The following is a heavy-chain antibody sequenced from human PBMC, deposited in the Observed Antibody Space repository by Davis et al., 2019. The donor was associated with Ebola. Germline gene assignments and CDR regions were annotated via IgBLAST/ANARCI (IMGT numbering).Heavy chain of an antibody. Sequence: SVPVSRQASLYTFITYGTSWVRHASGLGLEWMGWISAYNGNTNYAQKLQGRVTMTTDTSTSTAYMELRSLRSDDTAVYYCARVAMVHFDYWGQGTLVTVSS. CDR2: ISAYNGNT. D-gene: IGHD4/OR15-4a*01. CDR3: ARVAMVHFDY. J-gene: IGHJ4*02. CDR1: LYTFITYG. V-gene: IGHV1-18*04.